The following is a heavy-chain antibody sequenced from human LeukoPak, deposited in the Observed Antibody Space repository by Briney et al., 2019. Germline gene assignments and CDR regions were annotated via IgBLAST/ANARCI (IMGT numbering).Heavy chain of an antibody. D-gene: IGHD5-24*01. CDR3: ARDYGYAFDI. V-gene: IGHV3-21*01. CDR1: GFIFNTYR. J-gene: IGHJ3*02. CDR2: ISSSGSYI. Sequence: GGSLRLSCAASGFIFNTYRMTWVRQAPGKGLEWVSSISSSGSYIYYADSVKGRFTISRDNAKNSLYLQMNSLRDEDTAIYYCARDYGYAFDIWGQGTMVTVS.